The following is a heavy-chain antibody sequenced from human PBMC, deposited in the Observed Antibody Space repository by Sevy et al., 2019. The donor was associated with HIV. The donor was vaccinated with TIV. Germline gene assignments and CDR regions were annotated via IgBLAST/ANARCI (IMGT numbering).Heavy chain of an antibody. Sequence: ASVKVSCKASGYTFNSYNMHWVRQAPGQRPEWMGWINAGNGNTKYSQSFQGRVTITRDTSASTVYMELSSLISEDMAVYYCARERETGDYYYGMDVWGQGTTVTVSS. V-gene: IGHV1-3*01. CDR1: GYTFNSYN. D-gene: IGHD3-10*01. J-gene: IGHJ6*02. CDR3: ARERETGDYYYGMDV. CDR2: INAGNGNT.